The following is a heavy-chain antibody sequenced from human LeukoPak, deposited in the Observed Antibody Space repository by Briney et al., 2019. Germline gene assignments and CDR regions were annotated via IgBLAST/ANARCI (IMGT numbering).Heavy chain of an antibody. V-gene: IGHV4-59*01. CDR1: GGSISSYY. CDR3: ARGPYCSGGSSYKGSDN. D-gene: IGHD2-15*01. CDR2: IYYSGST. J-gene: IGHJ4*02. Sequence: PSETLSLTCTVSGGSISSYYWSWLRQPPGKGLEWIGYIYYSGSTNYNPSLRSRVTISVDTSKNQFSLKMSSVTAADTAVYYCARGPYCSGGSSYKGSDNWGQGTLVTVAS.